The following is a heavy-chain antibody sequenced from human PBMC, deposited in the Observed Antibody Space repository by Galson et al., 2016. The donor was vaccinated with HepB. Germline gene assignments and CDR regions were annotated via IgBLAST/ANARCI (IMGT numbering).Heavy chain of an antibody. J-gene: IGHJ6*02. D-gene: IGHD6-25*01. V-gene: IGHV4-34*01. Sequence: SETLSLTCAVHGGSFSGYYWGWIRQVPGKGLEWIGEINQSGGTNPNLSLKSRVTISEDTSRNQFSLKMKPVTAADTAVYFCARRSALYGMDVWGPGTIVTVSS. CDR2: INQSGGT. CDR3: ARRSALYGMDV. CDR1: GGSFSGYY.